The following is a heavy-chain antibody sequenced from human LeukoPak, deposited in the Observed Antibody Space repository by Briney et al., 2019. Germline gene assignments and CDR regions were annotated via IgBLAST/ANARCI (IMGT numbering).Heavy chain of an antibody. CDR3: TRALPYGDYDGY. CDR2: INPNSGGT. Sequence: ASVKVSCKTSGYTFIGYYIHWVRQAPGQGLEWMGRINPNSGGTNYAQKFQGRVTMTRDTSISTAYMELSRLKSDDTAVYYCTRALPYGDYDGYWGPGTLVTVSS. J-gene: IGHJ4*02. V-gene: IGHV1-2*06. CDR1: GYTFIGYY. D-gene: IGHD4-17*01.